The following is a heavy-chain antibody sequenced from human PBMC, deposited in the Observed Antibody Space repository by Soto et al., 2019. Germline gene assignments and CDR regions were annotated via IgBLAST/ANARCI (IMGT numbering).Heavy chain of an antibody. CDR2: IYSGGST. CDR1: GFTVSSNY. V-gene: IGHV3-53*01. Sequence: EVQLVESGGGLIQPGGSLRLSCADSGFTVSSNYMSWVRQAPGKGLEWVSVIYSGGSTYYADCVKGRFTISRDNSKNTLYLQMKSLRAEDTAVYYCARDRVESGYPEYFQHWGQGTLVTVSS. D-gene: IGHD3-22*01. CDR3: ARDRVESGYPEYFQH. J-gene: IGHJ1*01.